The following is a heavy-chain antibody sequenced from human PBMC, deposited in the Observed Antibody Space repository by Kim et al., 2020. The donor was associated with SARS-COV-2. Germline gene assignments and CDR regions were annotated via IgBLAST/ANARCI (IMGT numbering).Heavy chain of an antibody. CDR3: ARAGADWNYGGDFGY. V-gene: IGHV3-21*01. D-gene: IGHD1-7*01. J-gene: IGHJ4*02. Sequence: GGSLRLSCAASGFTFSSYSMNWVRQAPGKGLEWVSSISSSSSYIYYADSVKGRFTISRDNAKNSLYLQMNSLRAEDTAVYYCARAGADWNYGGDFGYWGQGTLVTVSS. CDR1: GFTFSSYS. CDR2: ISSSSSYI.